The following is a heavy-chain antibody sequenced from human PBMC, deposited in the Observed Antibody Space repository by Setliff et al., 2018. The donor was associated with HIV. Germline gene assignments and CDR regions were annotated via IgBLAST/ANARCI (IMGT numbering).Heavy chain of an antibody. CDR2: IWYDGSNQ. V-gene: IGHV3-30*02. CDR1: GFTFSNYW. CDR3: AKDRYFDYVWGSYYFDS. D-gene: IGHD3-16*01. J-gene: IGHJ4*02. Sequence: HPEGSLRLSCAASGFTFSNYWMSWVRQAPGKGLEWVAVIWYDGSNQNYADSVKGRLTVSRDNSKNTLNLQMNSLRAEDTAVYYCAKDRYFDYVWGSYYFDSWGQGTLVTVSS.